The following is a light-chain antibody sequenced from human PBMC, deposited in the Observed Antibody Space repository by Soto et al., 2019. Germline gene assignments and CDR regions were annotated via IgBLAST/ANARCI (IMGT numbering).Light chain of an antibody. V-gene: IGLV7-46*01. CDR2: DIN. J-gene: IGLJ3*02. CDR1: TGAVTSGHW. Sequence: QAVVTQEPSLTVSPGGTVTVTCGSSTGAVTSGHWPYWFQQKPGQAPRTLIYDINNKHSWTPARFSGSLLGGKAALTLSGAQPEDEAEYYCLLSYSGAWVFGGGTKLTVX. CDR3: LLSYSGAWV.